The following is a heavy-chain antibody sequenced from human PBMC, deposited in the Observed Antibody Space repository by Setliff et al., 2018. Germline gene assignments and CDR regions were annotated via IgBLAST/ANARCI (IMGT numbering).Heavy chain of an antibody. Sequence: GSLRLSCAASTFSFSSYWMSWVRQAAGKGLEWVANIKQDGSEKYYVDSVKGRFTISRDNAKNSLYLQMNSLRAEDSAVYYCVRDWYFYDTSGYFKGAPFDYWGQGTPVTVSS. J-gene: IGHJ4*02. CDR3: VRDWYFYDTSGYFKGAPFDY. V-gene: IGHV3-7*03. D-gene: IGHD3-22*01. CDR2: IKQDGSEK. CDR1: TFSFSSYW.